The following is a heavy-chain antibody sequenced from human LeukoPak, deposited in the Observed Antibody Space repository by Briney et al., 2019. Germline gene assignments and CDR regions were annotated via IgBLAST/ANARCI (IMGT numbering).Heavy chain of an antibody. CDR3: AKSSPSIAAAGTHHFDY. Sequence: GGSLRLSCAASGFTFSSYAISWVRQAPGKGLEWVSAISGSGGSTYYADSVKGRFTISRDNSKNTLYLQMNSLRAEDTAVYYCAKSSPSIAAAGTHHFDYWGQGTLVTVSS. CDR2: ISGSGGST. CDR1: GFTFSSYA. J-gene: IGHJ4*02. V-gene: IGHV3-23*01. D-gene: IGHD6-13*01.